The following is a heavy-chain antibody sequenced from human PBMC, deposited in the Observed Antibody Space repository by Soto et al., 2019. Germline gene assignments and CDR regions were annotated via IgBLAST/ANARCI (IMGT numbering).Heavy chain of an antibody. J-gene: IGHJ1*01. D-gene: IGHD2-21*02. CDR1: GLTFDNYV. CDR2: ISSNSGSI. V-gene: IGHV3-9*01. CDR3: AHAYCDGDCSVWKGYFQH. Sequence: EVLLVESGGGLAQPGRSLRLSCAASGLTFDNYVMHWVRRAPGKGLEWVSGISSNSGSIGYADAVKGRFTISRDNAKNSLYLQMNSLRHEYTAFYFCAHAYCDGDCSVWKGYFQHWGQGTLVTVSS.